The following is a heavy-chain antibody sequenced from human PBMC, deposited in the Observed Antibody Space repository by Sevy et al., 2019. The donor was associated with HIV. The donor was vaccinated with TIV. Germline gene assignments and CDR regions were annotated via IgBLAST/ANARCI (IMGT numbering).Heavy chain of an antibody. Sequence: ASVKVSCKASGGNLHNYGINWVRQAPGQGLEWMGGLIPIFRTSTYAQNFRGRITFAADEATSTFYLEMSSLRAADTAVYYCSRDRGPAAISDAFDIWGQGTMVTVSS. CDR3: SRDRGPAAISDAFDI. J-gene: IGHJ3*02. V-gene: IGHV1-69*13. D-gene: IGHD2-2*02. CDR1: GGNLHNYG. CDR2: LIPIFRTS.